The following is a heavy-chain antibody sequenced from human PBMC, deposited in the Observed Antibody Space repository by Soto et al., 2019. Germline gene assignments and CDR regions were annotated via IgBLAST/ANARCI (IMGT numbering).Heavy chain of an antibody. CDR1: GYTLTSYA. Sequence: QVQLVQSGAEVKKPGASVKVSCKASGYTLTSYAMHWVRQAPGQRLEWMGWINAGNGNTKYSQKFQGRVTITRDTSASTAYMELSSLRSEDTAVYYCARNYCGGDCYPYGMDVWGQGTTVTVSS. J-gene: IGHJ6*02. CDR3: ARNYCGGDCYPYGMDV. D-gene: IGHD2-21*02. V-gene: IGHV1-3*01. CDR2: INAGNGNT.